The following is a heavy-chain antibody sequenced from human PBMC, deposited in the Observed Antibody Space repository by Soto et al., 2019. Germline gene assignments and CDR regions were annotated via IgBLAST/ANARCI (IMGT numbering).Heavy chain of an antibody. CDR3: AKEPLEGGSYSRHTPIYFDY. CDR1: GFTFSSYA. V-gene: IGHV3-23*01. Sequence: GGSLRLSCAASGFTFSSYAMSWVRQAPGKGLEWVSAISGSGGSTYYADSVKGRFTISRDNSKNTLYLQMNSLRAEDTAVYYCAKEPLEGGSYSRHTPIYFDYWGQGTLVTVSS. D-gene: IGHD1-26*01. CDR2: ISGSGGST. J-gene: IGHJ4*02.